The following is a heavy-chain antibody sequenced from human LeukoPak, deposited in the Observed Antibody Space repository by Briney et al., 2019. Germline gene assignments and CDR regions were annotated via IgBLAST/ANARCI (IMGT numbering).Heavy chain of an antibody. D-gene: IGHD2-8*01. CDR3: ARRNNNGHFDF. CDR1: GNRFSDYW. J-gene: IGHJ4*02. V-gene: IGHV5-51*01. CDR2: IYPGDSEI. Sequence: GESLKISCKPSGNRFSDYWIGWVRQMPGKGLEWMAIIYPGDSEIRYSPSFQGQVTISADKSITTAYLQWKSLKASDTAMYYCARRNNNGHFDFWGQGTLLTVSS.